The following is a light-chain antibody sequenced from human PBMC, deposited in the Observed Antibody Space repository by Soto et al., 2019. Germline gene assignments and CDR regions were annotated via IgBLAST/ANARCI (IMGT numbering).Light chain of an antibody. V-gene: IGKV1-39*01. CDR2: DAS. Sequence: IEVTQSPSSLAASLGDRVTITCRARQTIGTYVNWYRQKSGAAPELLIYDASTLQSGVPSRFRGGASGTDFTLTISSLQLADFATYYCQQSYNTPQTFGQGTKVEIQ. CDR3: QQSYNTPQT. CDR1: QTIGTY. J-gene: IGKJ1*01.